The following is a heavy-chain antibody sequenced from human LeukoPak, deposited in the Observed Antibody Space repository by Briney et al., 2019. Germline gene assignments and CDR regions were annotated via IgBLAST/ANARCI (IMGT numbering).Heavy chain of an antibody. J-gene: IGHJ6*03. Sequence: SETLSLTCTVSGGSISSYYWSWIRQPPGKGLEWLGYIYYSGSTNYNPSLKSRVTISVDTSKNQFSLKLSSVTAADTAVYYCARVGEPGILDYYYYYMDVWGKGTTVTVSS. CDR3: ARVGEPGILDYYYYYMDV. CDR1: GGSISSYY. V-gene: IGHV4-59*01. D-gene: IGHD2-15*01. CDR2: IYYSGST.